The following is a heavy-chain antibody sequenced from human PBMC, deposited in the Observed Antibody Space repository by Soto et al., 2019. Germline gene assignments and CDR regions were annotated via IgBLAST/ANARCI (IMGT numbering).Heavy chain of an antibody. CDR3: AGRPFCTNGVCSGVGAFDI. V-gene: IGHV5-51*01. CDR1: GYSFTSYW. J-gene: IGHJ3*02. D-gene: IGHD2-8*01. Sequence: PGESLKISCKGSGYSFTSYWIGWVRQMPGKGLEWMGIIYPGDSDTRYSPSFQGQVTISADKSISTAYLQWSSLKASDTAMYYCAGRPFCTNGVCSGVGAFDIWGQGTMVTVSS. CDR2: IYPGDSDT.